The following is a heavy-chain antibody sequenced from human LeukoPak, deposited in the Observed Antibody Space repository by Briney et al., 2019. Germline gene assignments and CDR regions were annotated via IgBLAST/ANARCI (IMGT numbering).Heavy chain of an antibody. CDR1: GFTFLSYD. D-gene: IGHD1-14*01. CDR3: ERYPRSAAPDFCHS. Sequence: GGSLTLSCAATGFTFLSYDIQWVRQAPGQGLEWVAVMTSDGSLKIYTDSVRGRFTISRDNSKNTLYLEMNSLRVDDTAIYYCERYPRSAAPDFCHSWARGTLVTVSS. J-gene: IGHJ4*02. CDR2: MTSDGSLK. V-gene: IGHV3-30-3*01.